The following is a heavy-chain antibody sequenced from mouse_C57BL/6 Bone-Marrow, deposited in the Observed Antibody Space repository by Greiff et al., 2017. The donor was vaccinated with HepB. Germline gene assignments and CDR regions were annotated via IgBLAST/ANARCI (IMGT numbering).Heavy chain of an antibody. CDR2: ISSGGSRT. V-gene: IGHV5-17*02. D-gene: IGHD1-1*02. CDR1: GFTFSSFG. Sequence: EVLLVESGGGLVQPGGSRKLSCAASGFTFSSFGMHWVRQAPEKGLEWVAYISSGGSRTYYADTVKGRFTISRNTPKNTLFLQMTSLRSEDAAMYYCAKKGSYVGYGVDYWGQGTAVTVSS. CDR3: AKKGSYVGYGVDY. J-gene: IGHJ4*01.